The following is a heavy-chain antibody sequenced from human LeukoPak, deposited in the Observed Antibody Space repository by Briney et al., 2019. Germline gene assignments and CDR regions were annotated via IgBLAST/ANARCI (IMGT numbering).Heavy chain of an antibody. D-gene: IGHD6-13*01. J-gene: IGHJ5*02. CDR3: ARGRIAARPDWFDP. V-gene: IGHV1-8*01. CDR2: MNPNSGNT. CDR1: GYTFTSYD. Sequence: ASVKVSCKASGYTFTSYDINWVRQATGQGLEWMGWMNPNSGNTGYAQKFQGRVTMTRNTSISTAYMELSSLRSEDTAVYYCARGRIAARPDWFDPWGQGTLVTVSS.